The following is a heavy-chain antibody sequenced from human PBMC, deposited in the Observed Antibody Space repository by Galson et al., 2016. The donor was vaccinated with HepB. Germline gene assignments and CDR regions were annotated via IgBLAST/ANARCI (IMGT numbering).Heavy chain of an antibody. CDR2: VYSDGST. V-gene: IGHV3-53*01. CDR1: GFTVSSNY. CDR3: AKNKATARVWGHYYYYMDV. J-gene: IGHJ6*03. D-gene: IGHD3-16*01. Sequence: SLRLSCAASGFTVSSNYLSWVRQAPGKGLEWVSIVYSDGSTYYSDSVGGRFTISRDNSNNIVYLQMNSLRAEDTAVYFCAKNKATARVWGHYYYYMDVWGKGTTVTVSS.